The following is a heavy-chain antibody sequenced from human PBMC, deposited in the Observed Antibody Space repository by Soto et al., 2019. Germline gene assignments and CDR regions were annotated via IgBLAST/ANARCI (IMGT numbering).Heavy chain of an antibody. CDR3: ARVHSSSLDY. CDR1: GFTFSSYA. V-gene: IGHV3-23*01. D-gene: IGHD6-13*01. CDR2: ISGSGGST. Sequence: GGSLRLSCAASGFTFSSYAMSWVRQAPGKGLEWVSGISGSGGSTYYADSVKGRFTISSDNSKNTLYLQRTSLRAEDTAVYYCARVHSSSLDYWSQGTLVTVSS. J-gene: IGHJ4*02.